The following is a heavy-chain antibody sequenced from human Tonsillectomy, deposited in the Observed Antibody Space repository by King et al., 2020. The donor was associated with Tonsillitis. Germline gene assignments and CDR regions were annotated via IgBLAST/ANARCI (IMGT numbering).Heavy chain of an antibody. CDR1: GGTFSSFA. D-gene: IGHD6-13*01. V-gene: IGHV1-69*01. CDR2: IIPIFGTA. CDR3: ARDHNMGQQLVPSVD. J-gene: IGHJ4*02. Sequence: VQLVESGAEVKKPGSSVKVSCKASGGTFSSFALSWVRQAPGQGLEWMGGIIPIFGTANYAQKFQGRVTITADEYTSIAYMELSSLRSEDTAVYYCARDHNMGQQLVPSVDWGQGTLVTVSS.